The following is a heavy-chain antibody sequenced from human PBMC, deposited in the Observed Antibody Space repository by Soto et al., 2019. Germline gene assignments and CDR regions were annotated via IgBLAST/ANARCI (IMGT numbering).Heavy chain of an antibody. CDR1: GFTFSDDY. Sequence: GGSLRLSCGASGFTFSDDYMSWIRQAPGRGLEWVSYISSSGGTIYYADSVKGRFTISRDNAKNSLFLQMNSLRADDTAVYYCARASSPRDPWLDYWGQGTLVTVSS. CDR2: ISSSGGTI. CDR3: ARASSPRDPWLDY. J-gene: IGHJ4*02. V-gene: IGHV3-11*01. D-gene: IGHD5-18*01.